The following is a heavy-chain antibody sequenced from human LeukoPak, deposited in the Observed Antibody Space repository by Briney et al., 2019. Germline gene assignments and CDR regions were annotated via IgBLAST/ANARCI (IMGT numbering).Heavy chain of an antibody. V-gene: IGHV4-34*01. D-gene: IGHD5-18*01. CDR1: GGSFSGYY. Sequence: ASETLSLTCAVYGGSFSGYYWGWIRQPPGKGLEWIGSIYYSGSTYYNPSLKSRVTISLDTSKNQFSLKLSSVTAADTALYYCARDEYSYGSRTHPYFFDYWGQGTLVTVSS. J-gene: IGHJ4*02. CDR3: ARDEYSYGSRTHPYFFDY. CDR2: IYYSGST.